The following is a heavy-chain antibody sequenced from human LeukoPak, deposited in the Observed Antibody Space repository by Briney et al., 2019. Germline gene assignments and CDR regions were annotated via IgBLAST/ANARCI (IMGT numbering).Heavy chain of an antibody. CDR2: IIPIFGTA. CDR3: AGYYYGSATYYYYYMDV. V-gene: IGHV1-69*13. D-gene: IGHD3-10*01. CDR1: GGTFSSYA. J-gene: IGHJ6*03. Sequence: SVKVSCKASGGTFSSYAISWVRQAPGQGLEWMGGIIPIFGTANYAQKFQGRVTIAADESTSTAYMELSSLRSEDTAVYYCAGYYYGSATYYYYYMDVWGKGTTVTISS.